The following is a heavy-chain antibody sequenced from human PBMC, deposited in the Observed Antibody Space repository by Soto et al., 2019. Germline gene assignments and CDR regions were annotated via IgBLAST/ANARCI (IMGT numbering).Heavy chain of an antibody. CDR3: ASGIAVAGTGYDY. CDR1: GGSFSSYS. V-gene: IGHV4-59*01. J-gene: IGHJ4*02. CDR2: IYYSGST. Sequence: SETLSLTCTASGGSFSSYSWTWIRQPPGKGLEWIGYIYYSGSTNYNPSLKSRVTISVDTSKNQFSLKLSSVTAADTAVYYCASGIAVAGTGYDYWGQGTLVTVSS. D-gene: IGHD6-19*01.